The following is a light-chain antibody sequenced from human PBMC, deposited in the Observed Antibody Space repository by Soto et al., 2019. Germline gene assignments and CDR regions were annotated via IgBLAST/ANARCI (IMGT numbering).Light chain of an antibody. Sequence: EIVLTQSPATLSLSPGERATLSCRASQTFSSHLAWYQQKPGQAPRLLIYDASKRATGIPARFSGRGSGTDLNLTISSLEHEDFAVYYCQKRSNWPPVITFGQGTRLEIK. V-gene: IGKV3-11*01. CDR3: QKRSNWPPVIT. CDR2: DAS. CDR1: QTFSSH. J-gene: IGKJ5*01.